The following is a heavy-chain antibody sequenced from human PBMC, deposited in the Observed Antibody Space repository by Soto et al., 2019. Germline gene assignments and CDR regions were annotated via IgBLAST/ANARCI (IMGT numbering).Heavy chain of an antibody. J-gene: IGHJ3*02. Sequence: GGSLRLSCAASGFTFSSYDMHWVRQATGKGLEWVSAIGTAGDTYYPGSVKGRFTISRENAKNSLYLQMNSLRAGDTAVYYCAREGVTDAFDIWGQGTMVTVSS. CDR2: IGTAGDT. CDR3: AREGVTDAFDI. CDR1: GFTFSSYD. V-gene: IGHV3-13*01. D-gene: IGHD3-10*01.